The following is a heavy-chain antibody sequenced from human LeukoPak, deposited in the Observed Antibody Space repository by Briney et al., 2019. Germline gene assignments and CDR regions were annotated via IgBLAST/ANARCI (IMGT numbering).Heavy chain of an antibody. CDR1: GGSFSGYY. J-gene: IGHJ4*02. CDR2: INHSGST. V-gene: IGHV4-34*01. CDR3: ARGGGYSYGTNYFDY. D-gene: IGHD5-18*01. Sequence: SETLSLTCAVYGGSFSGYYWSWIRQPPGKGLEWIGEINHSGSTNYNPSLKSRVTISVDTSKNQFSLKLSSVTAADTAVYYCARGGGYSYGTNYFDYWGQGTLVTVSS.